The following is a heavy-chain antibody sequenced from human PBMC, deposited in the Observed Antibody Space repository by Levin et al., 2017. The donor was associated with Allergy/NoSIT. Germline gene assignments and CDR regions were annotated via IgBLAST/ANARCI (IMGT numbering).Heavy chain of an antibody. D-gene: IGHD3-10*01. CDR2: LSWNSDKI. CDR3: VKDGGPYGSSFDFDH. J-gene: IGHJ4*02. Sequence: PGGSLRLSCAASGITFDDYAMHWVRQAPGKGLEWVSGLSWNSDKIDYADSVKGRFAISRDNAKNSLYLQMNSLRTEDTALYYCVKDGGPYGSSFDFDHWGQGTLVTVSP. CDR1: GITFDDYA. V-gene: IGHV3-9*01.